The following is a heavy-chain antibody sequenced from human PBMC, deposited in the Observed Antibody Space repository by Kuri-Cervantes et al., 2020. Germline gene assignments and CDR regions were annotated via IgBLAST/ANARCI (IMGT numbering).Heavy chain of an antibody. J-gene: IGHJ4*02. CDR3: ARDRIAVAGYFDY. D-gene: IGHD6-19*01. Sequence: SVKVSCKASGGTFSSYAISWVRQAPGQGLEWMGRIIPILGIANYAQKFQGRVTITADKSTSTAYMELSSLRSEDTAVYYCARDRIAVAGYFDYWGQGTLVTVSS. CDR1: GGTFSSYA. V-gene: IGHV1-69*04. CDR2: IIPILGIA.